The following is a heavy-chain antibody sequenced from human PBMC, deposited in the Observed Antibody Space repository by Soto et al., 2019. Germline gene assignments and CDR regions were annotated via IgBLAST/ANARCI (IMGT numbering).Heavy chain of an antibody. CDR3: ASLGASRITMVRGVPPIYYYYYMDV. Sequence: QLQLQESGPGLVKPSETLSLTCTVSGGSISSSSYYWGWIRQPPGKGLEWIGSIYYSGSTYYNPSLKSRVTISVDTSKNQFSLKLSSVTAADTAVYYCASLGASRITMVRGVPPIYYYYYMDVWGKGTTVTVSS. V-gene: IGHV4-39*01. CDR2: IYYSGST. J-gene: IGHJ6*03. D-gene: IGHD3-10*01. CDR1: GGSISSSSYY.